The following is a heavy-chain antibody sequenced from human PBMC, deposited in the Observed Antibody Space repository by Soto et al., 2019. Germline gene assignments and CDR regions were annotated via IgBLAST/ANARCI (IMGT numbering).Heavy chain of an antibody. CDR2: IYYSGST. V-gene: IGHV4-39*01. J-gene: IGHJ1*01. CDR1: GGSISSSSYY. D-gene: IGHD2-15*01. Sequence: ETLSLTCTVSGGSISSSSYYWGWIRQPPGKGLEWIGIIYYSGSTYYNSSFKSRVTISVDTSKNQFFLKLSSVTAAGTAVYYCARLRGYCSGGSCYSPEYFQHWGQGTLVTVSS. CDR3: ARLRGYCSGGSCYSPEYFQH.